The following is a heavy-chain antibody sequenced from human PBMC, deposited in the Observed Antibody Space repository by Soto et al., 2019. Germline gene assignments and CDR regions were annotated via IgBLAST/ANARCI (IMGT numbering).Heavy chain of an antibody. Sequence: SVKVSCKASGGTFSSYAISWVRQAPGQGLEWMGGIIPIFGTANYAQKFQGRVTITADKSTSTAYMELSSLRSEDTAVYYCARDCSGGSCYSVGRYYYGIDVWGQGTTVTVSS. CDR1: GGTFSSYA. D-gene: IGHD2-15*01. CDR3: ARDCSGGSCYSVGRYYYGIDV. CDR2: IIPIFGTA. J-gene: IGHJ6*02. V-gene: IGHV1-69*06.